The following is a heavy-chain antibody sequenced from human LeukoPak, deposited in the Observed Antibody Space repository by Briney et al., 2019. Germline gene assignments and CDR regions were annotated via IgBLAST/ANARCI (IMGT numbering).Heavy chain of an antibody. J-gene: IGHJ4*02. Sequence: GGSLRLSCAASRFTFSSYAMSWVRQAPGMRLEWVSTIGGSGGGIYYADSVKGRFTISRDNSQSTLYLQLNSLRAEDTAVYYCAKYRGFGDSYDSWGQGTLVTVSS. CDR2: IGGSGGGI. D-gene: IGHD3-10*01. CDR3: AKYRGFGDSYDS. CDR1: RFTFSSYA. V-gene: IGHV3-23*01.